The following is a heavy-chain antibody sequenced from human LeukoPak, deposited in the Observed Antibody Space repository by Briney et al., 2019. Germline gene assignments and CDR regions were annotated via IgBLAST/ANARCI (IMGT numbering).Heavy chain of an antibody. V-gene: IGHV4-4*07. CDR2: IYTSGTI. D-gene: IGHD3-3*01. CDR3: ARGSSRRVVIKPWFDP. Sequence: SETLSLTCTVSGGTISSYYWSWIRQPAGTALEWIGRIYTSGTITYNPSLKSRVTMSVDTSKNQFSLKLSSVTAADTAVYYCARGSSRRVVIKPWFDPWGQGTLVTVSS. CDR1: GGTISSYY. J-gene: IGHJ5*02.